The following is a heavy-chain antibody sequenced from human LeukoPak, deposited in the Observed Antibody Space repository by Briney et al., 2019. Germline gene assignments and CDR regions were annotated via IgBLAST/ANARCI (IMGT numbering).Heavy chain of an antibody. J-gene: IGHJ6*02. CDR1: GFTFSSYA. V-gene: IGHV3-23*01. CDR2: ISGSGGST. Sequence: GGSLRLSCAASGFTFSSYAMSWVRQAPGKGLEWVSAISGSGGSTYYADSVKGRFTISRDNSKNTLYLQMNSLRAEDTAVYYCARDSHYDFWSGYYYYYGMDVWGQGTTVTVSS. CDR3: ARDSHYDFWSGYYYYYGMDV. D-gene: IGHD3-3*01.